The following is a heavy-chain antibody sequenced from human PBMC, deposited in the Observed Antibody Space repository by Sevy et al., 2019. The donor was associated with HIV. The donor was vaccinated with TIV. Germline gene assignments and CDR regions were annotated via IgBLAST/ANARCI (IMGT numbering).Heavy chain of an antibody. CDR1: GFTFSSYW. V-gene: IGHV3-7*01. J-gene: IGHJ6*02. D-gene: IGHD3-10*01. CDR3: ARDIPHYYGSGSYGMDV. CDR2: IKQDGSEK. Sequence: GGSLRLSCAASGFTFSSYWMSWVRQAPGKGLEWVANIKQDGSEKYYVDSVKGRFTISRDNAKNSLYLQMNSLRAEDTAVYYFARDIPHYYGSGSYGMDVWGQGTTVTVSS.